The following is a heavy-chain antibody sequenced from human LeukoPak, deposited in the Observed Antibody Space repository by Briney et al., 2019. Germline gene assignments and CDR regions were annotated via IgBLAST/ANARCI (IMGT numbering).Heavy chain of an antibody. CDR3: ARPRSTSGWDGDFDY. J-gene: IGHJ4*02. CDR2: IYTSGST. V-gene: IGHV4-4*07. Sequence: SETLSLTCTVSGGSISNSYWXWIRXPAGKXLEWIGRIYTSGSTNYNPSLKSRVTMSVDTSKNQFSLNLSSVTAADTAVYYCARPRSTSGWDGDFDYWGQGTLVTVSS. CDR1: GGSISNSY. D-gene: IGHD6-19*01.